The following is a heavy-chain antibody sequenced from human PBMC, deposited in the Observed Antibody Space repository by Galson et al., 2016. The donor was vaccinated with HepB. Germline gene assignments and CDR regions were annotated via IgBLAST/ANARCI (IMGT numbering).Heavy chain of an antibody. CDR1: GFTFHDYA. CDR2: ISWNSGAK. Sequence: SLRLSCAASGFTFHDYAMHWVRQAPGKGLEWVSGISWNSGAKGYGDSVKGRFTISRDNAKNSLFLHMESLRAEDTALYYCAKDMGKGVSFYFYGMDVWGQGILVTVSS. J-gene: IGHJ6*02. D-gene: IGHD6-19*01. CDR3: AKDMGKGVSFYFYGMDV. V-gene: IGHV3-9*01.